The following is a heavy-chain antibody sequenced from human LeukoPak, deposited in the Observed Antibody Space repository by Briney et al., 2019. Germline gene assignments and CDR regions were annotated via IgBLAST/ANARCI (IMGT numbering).Heavy chain of an antibody. Sequence: SETLSLTCTVSGGPVSSGSYYWSWIRQPPGNGLEWIGYIYYSGSTSYNPSLKSRVTISVDTSKNQFSLKLSSVTAADTAVYYCARVDLGYCSSTSCYTSWSGCYYYYMDVWGKGTTVTVSS. V-gene: IGHV4-61*01. CDR2: IYYSGST. CDR1: GGPVSSGSYY. J-gene: IGHJ6*03. D-gene: IGHD2-2*02. CDR3: ARVDLGYCSSTSCYTSWSGCYYYYMDV.